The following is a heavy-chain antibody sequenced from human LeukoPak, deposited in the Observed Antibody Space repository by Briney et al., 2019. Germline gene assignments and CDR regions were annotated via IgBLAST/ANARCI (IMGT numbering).Heavy chain of an antibody. CDR3: ARISSPGYFDY. J-gene: IGHJ4*02. V-gene: IGHV3-7*01. D-gene: IGHD6-13*01. CDR2: IRQDGSDK. Sequence: GGSLRLSCAASGFTFTNHWMTWVRQAPGKGLEWVAYIRQDGSDKYYVDSVKGRFTISRDNAKNSLYLQLGSLRVEDTAVYYCARISSPGYFDYWGQGTLVTVSS. CDR1: GFTFTNHW.